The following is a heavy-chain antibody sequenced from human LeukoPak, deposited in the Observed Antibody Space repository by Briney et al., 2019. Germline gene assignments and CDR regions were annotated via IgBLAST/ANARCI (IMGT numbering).Heavy chain of an antibody. V-gene: IGHV1-69*13. CDR1: EGTFSGYA. CDR3: ARDRFGDDYLYYYYMDV. J-gene: IGHJ6*03. D-gene: IGHD3-16*01. CDR2: IIPIFGTA. Sequence: AASVNVSCKASEGTFSGYAMSWVREAPGQGLKWMGGIIPIFGTANYAQKFQGRVTITADESTSTAYMELSSLRSDDTAVYYCARDRFGDDYLYYYYMDVWGKGTTVTVSS.